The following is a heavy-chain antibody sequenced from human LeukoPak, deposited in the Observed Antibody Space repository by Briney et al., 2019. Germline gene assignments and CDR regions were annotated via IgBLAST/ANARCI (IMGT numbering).Heavy chain of an antibody. CDR1: GYTVTSHY. CDR2: INPSSGST. V-gene: IGHV1-46*01. CDR3: ARLPYRDGVAQDY. D-gene: IGHD3-16*02. Sequence: AASVKVSCKASGYTVTSHYMHWVRQAPRQGLEWMGIINPSSGSTNYAQKFQGRVTMTRDTSTTIVYMELSSLRSEDTAVYYCARLPYRDGVAQDYWGQGTLVTVSS. J-gene: IGHJ4*02.